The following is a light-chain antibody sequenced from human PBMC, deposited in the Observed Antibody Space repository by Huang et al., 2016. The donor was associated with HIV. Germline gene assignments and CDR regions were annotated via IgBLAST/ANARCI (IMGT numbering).Light chain of an antibody. J-gene: IGKJ2*01. Sequence: EIVMTQSPATLSVSPGERVILSCRTSQSVSTNLAWYQQNRGQPPRLLIYGSSTRATDTPIRFSGSGSGTEFTLTISSLQPEDFAVYSCQHYKTFGRGTKLEIK. CDR2: GSS. V-gene: IGKV3-15*01. CDR3: QHYKT. CDR1: QSVSTN.